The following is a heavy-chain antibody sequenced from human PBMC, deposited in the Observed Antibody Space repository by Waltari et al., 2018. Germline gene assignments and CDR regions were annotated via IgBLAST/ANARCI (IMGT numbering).Heavy chain of an antibody. J-gene: IGHJ6*02. D-gene: IGHD3-10*01. V-gene: IGHV4-61*09. CDR1: GGSISSGSYY. CDR2: IYTSGST. Sequence: QVQLQESGPGLVKPSQTLSLTCTVSGGSISSGSYYWSWIRQPAGKGLEWIGYIYTSGSTNHNPSLKSRVTISVDTSKNQFSLKLSSVTAADTAVYYCAREPPYYGSGSYYKERYYYYGMDVWGQGTTVTVSS. CDR3: AREPPYYGSGSYYKERYYYYGMDV.